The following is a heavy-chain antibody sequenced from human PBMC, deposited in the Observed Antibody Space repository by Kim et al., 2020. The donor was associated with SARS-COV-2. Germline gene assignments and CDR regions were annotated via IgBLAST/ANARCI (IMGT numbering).Heavy chain of an antibody. CDR3: ARPLLWFGELIY. CDR2: INAGNGNT. Sequence: ASVKVSCKASGYTFTSYAMHWVRQAPGQRLEWMGWINAGNGNTKYSQKFQGRVTITRDTSASTAYMELSSLRSEDTAVYYCARPLLWFGELIYWGQGTLVTVSS. CDR1: GYTFTSYA. J-gene: IGHJ4*02. D-gene: IGHD3-10*01. V-gene: IGHV1-3*01.